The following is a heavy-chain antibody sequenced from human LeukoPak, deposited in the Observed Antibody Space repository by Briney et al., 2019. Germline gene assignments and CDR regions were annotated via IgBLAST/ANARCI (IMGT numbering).Heavy chain of an antibody. CDR1: GGSISSGGYY. V-gene: IGHV4-31*03. CDR3: SRTGFYGDYFDY. CDR2: IYYSGSN. Sequence: SETLSLTCTVSGGSISSGGYYWSWIRQHPGKGLEWIGYIYYSGSNYYNPSLKSRVTISVDASKNQFSLKLSSVTAADTAVYYCSRTGFYGDYFDYGGQGTLVTVSS. D-gene: IGHD4-17*01. J-gene: IGHJ4*02.